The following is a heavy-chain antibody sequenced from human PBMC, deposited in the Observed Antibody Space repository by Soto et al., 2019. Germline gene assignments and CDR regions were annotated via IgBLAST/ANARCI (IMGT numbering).Heavy chain of an antibody. V-gene: IGHV6-1*01. Sequence: PSQALSITCGIPWDSVSSYSAAWDWLRQSPSRGLEWLGRTYYRSKWYNEYAVSAESRVTLNPDTSKNQFTLQLNSVTPKDTAVYYCAIKPLLWLGERIYYYYYYREVWCKGTPVTVSS. J-gene: IGHJ6*03. CDR2: TYYRSKWYN. CDR3: AIKPLLWLGERIYYYYYYREV. CDR1: WDSVSSYSAA. D-gene: IGHD3-10*01.